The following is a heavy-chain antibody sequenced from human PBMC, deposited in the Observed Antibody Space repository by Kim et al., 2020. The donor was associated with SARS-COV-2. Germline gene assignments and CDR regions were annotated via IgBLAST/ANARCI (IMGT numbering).Heavy chain of an antibody. CDR1: GYTFTSYA. CDR2: INTNTGNP. J-gene: IGHJ6*02. CDR3: ARDMTLLPPHYGMDV. D-gene: IGHD2-15*01. Sequence: ASVKVSCKASGYTFTSYAMNWVRQAPGQGLEWMGWINTNTGNPTYAQGFTGRFVFSLDTSVSTAYLQISSLKAEDTAVYYCARDMTLLPPHYGMDVWGQGTTVTVSS. V-gene: IGHV7-4-1*02.